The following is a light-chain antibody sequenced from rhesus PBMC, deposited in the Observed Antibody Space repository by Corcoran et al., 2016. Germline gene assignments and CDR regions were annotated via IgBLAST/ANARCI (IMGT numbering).Light chain of an antibody. J-gene: IGKJ1*01. CDR3: QQYRSRPPT. CDR2: KAS. Sequence: DIQMTQSPSSLSASVGDTVTITCRASQGISSWLAWYQQKPGKAPKLLIYKASILQSGVPSRFSVNGSGTDFTLTISSLQSEDFSTYYSQQYRSRPPTFGQGTKVEIK. CDR1: QGISSW. V-gene: IGKV1-22*01.